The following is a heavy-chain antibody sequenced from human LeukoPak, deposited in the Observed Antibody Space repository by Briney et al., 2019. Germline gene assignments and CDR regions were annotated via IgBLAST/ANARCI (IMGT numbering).Heavy chain of an antibody. Sequence: PGGSLRLSCAASGFTFSSYSMNWVRQAPGKGLEWVSSISSSSSYIYYADAVKGRFTISRDNAKNSLYLQMNNLRAEDTAVYYCARDSRRTTVTREEVDYWGQGTLVTVSS. CDR2: ISSSSSYI. CDR3: ARDSRRTTVTREEVDY. D-gene: IGHD4-11*01. V-gene: IGHV3-21*01. J-gene: IGHJ4*02. CDR1: GFTFSSYS.